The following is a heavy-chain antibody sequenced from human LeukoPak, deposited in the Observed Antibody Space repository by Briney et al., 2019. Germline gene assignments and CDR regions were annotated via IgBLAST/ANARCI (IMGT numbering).Heavy chain of an antibody. J-gene: IGHJ4*02. CDR1: GGSISSYY. V-gene: IGHV4-59*01. Sequence: SETLSLTCTVSGGSISSYYWSWIRQPSGKGLEWIGYIYYSGSTNYNPSLKSRVTISVDTSKNQLSLKLSSVTAADTAVYYCARDPVVTTRYIDYWGQGTLVTVSS. CDR3: ARDPVVTTRYIDY. CDR2: IYYSGST. D-gene: IGHD4-23*01.